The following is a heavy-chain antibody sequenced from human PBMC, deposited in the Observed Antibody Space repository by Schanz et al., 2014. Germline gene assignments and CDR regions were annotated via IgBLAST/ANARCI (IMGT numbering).Heavy chain of an antibody. J-gene: IGHJ6*03. CDR2: IHTGSGNT. CDR1: GYTFAGHA. D-gene: IGHD3-3*01. CDR3: ASGEARVTSSGVVIVPMNV. V-gene: IGHV1-3*04. Sequence: QVQLVHSGAEVMKPGSSVKVSCQASGYTFAGHAVHWVRQAPGQGPEWVGWIHTGSGNTKYSQKFEGRVTITRDTSASIVYMELSSLRSEDTAVFFCASGEARVTSSGVVIVPMNVWGKGTTVIVSS.